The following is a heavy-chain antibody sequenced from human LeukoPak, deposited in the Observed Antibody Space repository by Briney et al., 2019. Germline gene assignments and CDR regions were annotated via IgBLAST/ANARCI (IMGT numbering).Heavy chain of an antibody. D-gene: IGHD1-1*01. Sequence: SVKVSCKASGGTFSSYAISWVRHAPGQGLEWMGGIIPIFGTANYAQKFQGRVTITAAESTSTAYMELSSLRSEDRGVYYCTRDPLQGTAGDWGQGILGTVSS. J-gene: IGHJ1*01. CDR2: IIPIFGTA. V-gene: IGHV1-69*13. CDR1: GGTFSSYA. CDR3: TRDPLQGTAGD.